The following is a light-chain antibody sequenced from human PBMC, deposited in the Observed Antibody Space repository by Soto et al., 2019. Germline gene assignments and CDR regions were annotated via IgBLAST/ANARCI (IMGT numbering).Light chain of an antibody. Sequence: EVLLTQSPATLSLSPGETATLYCRASQSVTTYLAWYQQKPGQPPRLLIYDAANRATGTPARFSGSGSGTDFTLALSSLEPEDFAVYYCQQYGSSAWTFGQGTKVDIK. CDR3: QQYGSSAWT. V-gene: IGKV3-11*01. CDR1: QSVTTY. J-gene: IGKJ1*01. CDR2: DAA.